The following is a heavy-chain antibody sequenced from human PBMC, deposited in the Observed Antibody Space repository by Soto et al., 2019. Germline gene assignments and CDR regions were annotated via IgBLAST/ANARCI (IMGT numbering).Heavy chain of an antibody. Sequence: QVQLVESGGGVVQPGRSLRLSCSTSGFSFSKYGMNWVRQAPGKGLEWVAVIWYEGNTSYNGDSVKGRFTISRDRSKNMVYLQMDSLRGDDTAVYYCARLGVEAATGGGYFDYWGQGTLVTVSS. CDR2: IWYEGNTS. V-gene: IGHV3-33*01. J-gene: IGHJ4*02. D-gene: IGHD3-16*01. CDR1: GFSFSKYG. CDR3: ARLGVEAATGGGYFDY.